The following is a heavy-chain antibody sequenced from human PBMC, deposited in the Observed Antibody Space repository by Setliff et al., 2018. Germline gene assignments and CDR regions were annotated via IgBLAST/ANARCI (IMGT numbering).Heavy chain of an antibody. CDR3: ARSEGRRDGYNW. J-gene: IGHJ4*02. D-gene: IGHD5-12*01. Sequence: PSETLSLTCAVYGGSFSGYYWSWIRQPPGKGLEWIGEINHSGSNNYNPSLKSRVTISVDTSKNQFSLKLSSVTAADTAVYYCARSEGRRDGYNWWGQRTLVTVSS. V-gene: IGHV4-34*01. CDR2: INHSGSN. CDR1: GGSFSGYY.